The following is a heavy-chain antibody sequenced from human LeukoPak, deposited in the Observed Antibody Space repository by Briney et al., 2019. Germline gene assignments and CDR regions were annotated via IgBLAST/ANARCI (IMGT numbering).Heavy chain of an antibody. CDR3: ARAPYFESSGPL. CDR2: IRQDGAER. D-gene: IGHD3-22*01. V-gene: IGHV3-7*01. J-gene: IGHJ4*02. Sequence: GGSLRLSCAASGFTFSNHWMSWVRQAPGKGLEWVANIRQDGAERYYVDSVKGRFTISRDNAKNSEYLEMNSLRVEDTAVYFCARAPYFESSGPLWGQGTLVTVSS. CDR1: GFTFSNHW.